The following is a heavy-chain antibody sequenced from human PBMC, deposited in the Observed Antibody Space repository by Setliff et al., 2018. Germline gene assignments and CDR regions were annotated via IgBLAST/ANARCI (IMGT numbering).Heavy chain of an antibody. CDR2: IYSSGST. CDR1: GGSISSGDYY. Sequence: SETLSLTCTVSGGSISSGDYYWSWIRQPPGKGLEWIGYIYSSGSTYYNPSLKSRVSISVDTSKNQFSLKLSSVTAADTAVYYCASTDWGWGYYFDYWGQGTLVTVSS. D-gene: IGHD7-27*01. CDR3: ASTDWGWGYYFDY. J-gene: IGHJ4*02. V-gene: IGHV4-30-4*08.